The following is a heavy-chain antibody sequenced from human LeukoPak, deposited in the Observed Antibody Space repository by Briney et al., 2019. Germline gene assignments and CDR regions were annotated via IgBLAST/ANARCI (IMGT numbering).Heavy chain of an antibody. V-gene: IGHV3-23*01. CDR2: ISGSGGST. CDR3: AKGRYGSGSYFDYYYYYMNV. CDR1: GFTFSSYG. Sequence: GGSLRLSCAASGFTFSSYGMSWVRQAPGKGLEWVSAISGSGGSTYYADSVKGRFTISRDNSKNTLYLQMNSLRAEDTAVYYCAKGRYGSGSYFDYYYYYMNVWGKGTTVTISS. D-gene: IGHD3-10*01. J-gene: IGHJ6*03.